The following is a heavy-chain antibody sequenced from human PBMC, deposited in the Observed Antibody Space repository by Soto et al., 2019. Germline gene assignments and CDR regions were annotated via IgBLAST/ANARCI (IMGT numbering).Heavy chain of an antibody. CDR1: GGSISSSTYL. CDR2: IYYSGST. V-gene: IGHV4-39*01. J-gene: IGHJ4*02. CDR3: ARQGSKDYFDY. Sequence: QLQLQESGPGLVKPSETLSLTCTVSGGSISSSTYLWGWIGQPPGKGLEWIGSIYYSGSTYYNPSLKSRVAISVDTSKNQFSLKLSSVTAADTAVYYCARQGSKDYFDYWGQGTLVTVSS.